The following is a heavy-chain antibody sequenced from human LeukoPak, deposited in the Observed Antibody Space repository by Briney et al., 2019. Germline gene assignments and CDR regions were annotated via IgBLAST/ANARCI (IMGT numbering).Heavy chain of an antibody. CDR3: AKSGGNSGPTFDY. V-gene: IGHV3-30*18. CDR2: ISYDGSNK. D-gene: IGHD4-23*01. J-gene: IGHJ4*02. CDR1: GFTFSSYG. Sequence: TGGSLRLSCAASGFTFSSYGMHWVRQAPGKGLEWVAVISYDGSNKYYADSVKGRFTTSRDNSKNTLYLQMNSLRAEDTAVYYCAKSGGNSGPTFDYWGQGTLVTVSS.